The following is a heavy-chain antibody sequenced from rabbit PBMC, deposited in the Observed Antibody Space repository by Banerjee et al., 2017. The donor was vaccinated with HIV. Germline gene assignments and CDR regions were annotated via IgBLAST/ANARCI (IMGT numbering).Heavy chain of an antibody. CDR1: GFSFSSSYY. CDR2: IYAGSSGST. V-gene: IGHV1S40*01. J-gene: IGHJ4*01. Sequence: QSLEESRGDLVKPGASLTLTCTASGFSFSSSYYMCWVRQAPGKGLEWIACIYAGSSGSTYYASWAKGRFTISKTSSTTVTLQIASLTAADTATYFCARAVTGSSYYMAYNLWGPGTLVTVS. D-gene: IGHD8-1*01. CDR3: ARAVTGSSYYMAYNL.